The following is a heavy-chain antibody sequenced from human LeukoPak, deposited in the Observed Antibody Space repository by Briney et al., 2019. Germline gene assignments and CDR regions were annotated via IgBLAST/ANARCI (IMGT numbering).Heavy chain of an antibody. CDR3: ARLYYYASSGYDALDI. V-gene: IGHV1-8*01. Sequence: ASVKVSCKTSGYTFTSYDINWVRQATGQGLEWMGGTDGSSGKTAYAQKFLGRVTITRNTSISTAYMELSSLTSEDTAVYYCARLYYYASSGYDALDIWGQGTMVTVSS. CDR2: TDGSSGKT. J-gene: IGHJ3*02. CDR1: GYTFTSYD. D-gene: IGHD3-22*01.